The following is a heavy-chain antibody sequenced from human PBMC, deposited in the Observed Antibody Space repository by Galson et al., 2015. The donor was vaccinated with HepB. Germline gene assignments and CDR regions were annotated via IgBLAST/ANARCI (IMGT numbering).Heavy chain of an antibody. CDR2: INAGNGNT. CDR1: GYTFTSYA. CDR3: ARDGLEQWLVRYYYYGMDV. D-gene: IGHD6-19*01. J-gene: IGHJ6*02. Sequence: CKASGYTFTSYAMHWVRQAPGQRLEWMGWINAGNGNTKYSQKFQGRVTITRDTSASTAYMELSSLRSEDTAVYYCARDGLEQWLVRYYYYGMDVWGQGTTVTVSS. V-gene: IGHV1-3*01.